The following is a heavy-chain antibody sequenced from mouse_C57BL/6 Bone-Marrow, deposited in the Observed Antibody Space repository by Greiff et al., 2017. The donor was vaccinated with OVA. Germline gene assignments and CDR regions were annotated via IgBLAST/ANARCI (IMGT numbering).Heavy chain of an antibody. CDR3: ASPIYDGDAMDY. CDR2: INSDGGST. CDR1: EYEFPSHD. J-gene: IGHJ4*01. V-gene: IGHV5-2*01. D-gene: IGHD2-3*01. Sequence: EVQVVESGGGLVQPGESLKLSCESNEYEFPSHDMSWVRKTPEKRLELVAAINSDGGSTYYPDTMERRFIISRDNTKKTLYLQMSSLRSEDTALYYCASPIYDGDAMDYWGQGTSVTVSS.